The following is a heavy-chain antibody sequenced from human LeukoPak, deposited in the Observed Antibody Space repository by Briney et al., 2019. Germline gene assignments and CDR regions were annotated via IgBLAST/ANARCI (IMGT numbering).Heavy chain of an antibody. CDR3: ARGLFASGSYYNFFDY. D-gene: IGHD3-10*01. CDR2: IFNGGST. Sequence: QPGGSLRLSCAASGFTVSSKYMSWVRQAPGKGLEWVSVIFNGGSTYYADSVKGRLTISTDNSKNMLYLQMNSLRAEDTAVYYCARGLFASGSYYNFFDYWAQGTLVTVSS. J-gene: IGHJ4*02. CDR1: GFTVSSKY. V-gene: IGHV3-66*01.